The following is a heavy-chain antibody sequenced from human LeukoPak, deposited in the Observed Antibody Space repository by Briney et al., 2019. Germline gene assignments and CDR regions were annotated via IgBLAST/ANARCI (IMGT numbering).Heavy chain of an antibody. CDR3: ARGLGDGYIGY. J-gene: IGHJ4*02. V-gene: IGHV4-38-2*01. Sequence: SETLSLTCAVSGYSISSGYYWGWIRQPPGKGLEWIGSIYHSGSTYYNPSLKSRVTISVDTSKNQFSLKLSSVTAADTAVYYCARGLGDGYIGYWGQGTLVTV. D-gene: IGHD6-13*01. CDR1: GYSISSGYY. CDR2: IYHSGST.